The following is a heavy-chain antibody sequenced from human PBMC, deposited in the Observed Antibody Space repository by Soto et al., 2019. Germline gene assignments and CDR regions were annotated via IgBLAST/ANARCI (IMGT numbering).Heavy chain of an antibody. D-gene: IGHD6-13*01. CDR1: GFTVSSFG. CDR2: LSSNGIGT. Sequence: PXGSLRLSCSGSGFTVSSFGMHWVRQAPGKGLEHVSTLSSNGIGTYYADSVKGRFTFSRDTSKNTLYLQMSSLRTEDTAVYYCVKDMGQAAVGIRYPYGLDVWGLGNTVTVSS. CDR3: VKDMGQAAVGIRYPYGLDV. J-gene: IGHJ6*02. V-gene: IGHV3-64D*06.